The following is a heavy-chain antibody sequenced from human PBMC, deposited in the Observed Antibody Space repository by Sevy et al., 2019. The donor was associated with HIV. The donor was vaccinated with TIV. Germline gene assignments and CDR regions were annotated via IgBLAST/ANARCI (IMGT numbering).Heavy chain of an antibody. D-gene: IGHD6-13*01. Sequence: GGSLRLSCAASGFSLGDLYMDWVRQAPGKGLEWVGFIRSKAYGGTTEYAASVKGRFTISRDDSKSIAYLQMNSLKTEDTAVYYCTRDKRPSIPGYSSSWYNWFDPWGQGTLVTVSS. CDR1: GFSLGDLY. V-gene: IGHV3-49*04. CDR3: TRDKRPSIPGYSSSWYNWFDP. J-gene: IGHJ5*02. CDR2: IRSKAYGGTT.